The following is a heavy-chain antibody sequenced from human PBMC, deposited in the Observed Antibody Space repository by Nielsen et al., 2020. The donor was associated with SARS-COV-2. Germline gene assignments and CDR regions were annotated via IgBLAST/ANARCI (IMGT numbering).Heavy chain of an antibody. V-gene: IGHV5-10-1*01. CDR2: IDPTDSYT. CDR1: GYTFTNYW. Sequence: SCKASGYTFTNYWFFWVRQLPGTGLDWSGEIDPTDSYTNYSPYFQGHVTISADMSISPAFLQWNSLKASDTAIYYCARQGDYGAFDIWGQGTLVTVSS. CDR3: ARQGDYGAFDI. J-gene: IGHJ3*02. D-gene: IGHD4-17*01.